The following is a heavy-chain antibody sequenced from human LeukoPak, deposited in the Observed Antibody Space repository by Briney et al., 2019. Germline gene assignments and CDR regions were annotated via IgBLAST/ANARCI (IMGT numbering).Heavy chain of an antibody. V-gene: IGHV3-30*04. D-gene: IGHD3-10*01. CDR3: AREGRYYGSGSYYRGDFDY. CDR1: GFSFSAYA. Sequence: GGSLRLSCAVSGFSFSAYAMHWVRQAPGKGLEWVAVISYEGNYKYYADSVKGRFTISRDNSKNTLYLQMNSLRAEDTAVYYCAREGRYYGSGSYYRGDFDYWGQGTLVTVSS. CDR2: ISYEGNYK. J-gene: IGHJ4*02.